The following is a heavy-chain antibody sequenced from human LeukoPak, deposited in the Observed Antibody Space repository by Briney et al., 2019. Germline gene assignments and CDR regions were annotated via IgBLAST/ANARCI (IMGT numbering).Heavy chain of an antibody. D-gene: IGHD3-10*01. V-gene: IGHV2-5*02. Sequence: SGPTLVNPTQTLTLTCTLSGFSLSTSSVGVAWIRQPPGEALEWLALIYWDDDKRYSPSLKTRLTITKDTSKNQVVLTMTDMDPVDTATYYCAHTRLYYYGSVTYYKPFDPWGQGTLVTVSS. CDR3: AHTRLYYYGSVTYYKPFDP. J-gene: IGHJ5*02. CDR1: GFSLSTSSVG. CDR2: IYWDDDK.